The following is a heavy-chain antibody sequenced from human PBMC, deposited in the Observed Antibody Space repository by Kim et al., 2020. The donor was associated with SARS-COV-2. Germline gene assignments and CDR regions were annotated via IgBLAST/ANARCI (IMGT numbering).Heavy chain of an antibody. CDR1: GGSISSGGYS. Sequence: SETLSLTCAVSGGSISSGGYSWSWIRQPPGKGLEWIGYIYHSGSTYYNPSLKSRVTISVDRSKNQFSLKLSSVTAADTAVYYCARTRPGGWDRDAFDIWGQGTMVTVSS. J-gene: IGHJ3*02. D-gene: IGHD1-26*01. V-gene: IGHV4-30-2*01. CDR2: IYHSGST. CDR3: ARTRPGGWDRDAFDI.